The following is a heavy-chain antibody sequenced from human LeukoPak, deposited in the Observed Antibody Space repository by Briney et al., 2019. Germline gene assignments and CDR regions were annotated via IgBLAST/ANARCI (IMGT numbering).Heavy chain of an antibody. CDR2: IRYDGSNK. D-gene: IGHD5-18*01. J-gene: IGHJ4*02. V-gene: IGHV3-30*02. Sequence: GGSLRLSCAASGFTFSTYGMHWVRQAPGKGLEWVAFIRYDGSNKYYADSVKGRFTISRDNSKNTVYLQMNSLRAEDTAVYYCAEERIVGGYRYGPFDHWGQGTLVTVSS. CDR1: GFTFSTYG. CDR3: AEERIVGGYRYGPFDH.